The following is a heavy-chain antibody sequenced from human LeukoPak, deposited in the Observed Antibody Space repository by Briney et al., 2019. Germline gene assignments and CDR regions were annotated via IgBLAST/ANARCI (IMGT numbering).Heavy chain of an antibody. D-gene: IGHD5-24*01. CDR2: IYTSGST. V-gene: IGHV4-4*09. Sequence: SETLSLTCTVSGGSISSYYWSWIRQPPGKGLEWIGYIYTSGSTNYNPSLRSRLTISLDTSKNQFSLKLSSVTAADTAVYYCARRGVRDGYNFHFDYWGQGTLVTVSS. J-gene: IGHJ4*02. CDR3: ARRGVRDGYNFHFDY. CDR1: GGSISSYY.